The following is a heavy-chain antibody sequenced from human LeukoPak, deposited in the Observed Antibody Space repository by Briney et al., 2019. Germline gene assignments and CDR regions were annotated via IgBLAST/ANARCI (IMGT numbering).Heavy chain of an antibody. CDR1: GGSISSYY. CDR2: INHSGST. CDR3: ASSRGYSYGFFDY. D-gene: IGHD5-18*01. V-gene: IGHV4-34*01. J-gene: IGHJ4*02. Sequence: SETLSLTCTVSGGSISSYYWSWIRQPPGKGLEWIGEINHSGSTNYNPSLKSRVTISVDTSKNQFSLKLSSVTAAGTAVYYCASSRGYSYGFFDYWGQGTLVTVSS.